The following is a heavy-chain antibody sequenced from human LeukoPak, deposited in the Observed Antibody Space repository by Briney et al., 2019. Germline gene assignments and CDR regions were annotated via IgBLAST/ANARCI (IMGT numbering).Heavy chain of an antibody. V-gene: IGHV3-7*01. CDR1: GFTFSSYG. CDR2: IKQDGSEK. Sequence: GGSLRLSCAASGFTFSSYGMSWVRQAPGKGLEWVANIKQDGSEKYYVDSVKGRFTISRDNAKNSLYLQMNSLRAEDTAVYYCAREYCTNGVCYLFDYWGQGTLVTVSS. CDR3: AREYCTNGVCYLFDY. D-gene: IGHD2-8*01. J-gene: IGHJ4*02.